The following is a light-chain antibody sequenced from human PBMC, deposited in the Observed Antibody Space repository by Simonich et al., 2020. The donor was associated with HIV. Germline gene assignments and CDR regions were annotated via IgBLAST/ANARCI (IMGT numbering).Light chain of an antibody. CDR3: MQALQTPFT. J-gene: IGKJ3*01. Sequence: DIVMTQSPLSLSVTPGEPASISCRSSQSLLHTDGYYYLGWYLQKPGQSPQLLIYLGSNRASGVPDRFSGSGSGTDFTLKISRVEAEDVGIYYCMQALQTPFTFGPGTKVDIK. CDR2: LGS. CDR1: QSLLHTDGYYY. V-gene: IGKV2-28*01.